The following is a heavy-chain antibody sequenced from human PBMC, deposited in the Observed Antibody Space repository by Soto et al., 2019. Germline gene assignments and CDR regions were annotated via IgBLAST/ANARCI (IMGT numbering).Heavy chain of an antibody. Sequence: EVQLVEAGGGLVHPGGSLKLSCAASGFPFNGSAMHWVRQASGKGLEWVGRIRSKPNNYANAYAASLKGRFTISRDDSKNTAYLQMNSLKTEDTAVYYCAGDFYYNMDVWGQWTTVTVSS. V-gene: IGHV3-73*02. CDR2: IRSKPNNYAN. CDR1: GFPFNGSA. J-gene: IGHJ6*02. CDR3: AGDFYYNMDV.